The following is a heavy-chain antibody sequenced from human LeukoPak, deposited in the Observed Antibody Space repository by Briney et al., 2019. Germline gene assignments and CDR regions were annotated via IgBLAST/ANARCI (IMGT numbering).Heavy chain of an antibody. J-gene: IGHJ4*02. CDR1: GFTFDDYA. Sequence: GSLRLSCAASGFTFDDYAMHWVRQAPGKGLEWVSLISGDGGSTYYADSVKGRFTISRDNSKNSLYLQMNSLRTEDTALYYCAKDILNCSGGSCYPYYFDYWGQGTLVTVSS. CDR3: AKDILNCSGGSCYPYYFDY. D-gene: IGHD2-15*01. CDR2: ISGDGGST. V-gene: IGHV3-43*02.